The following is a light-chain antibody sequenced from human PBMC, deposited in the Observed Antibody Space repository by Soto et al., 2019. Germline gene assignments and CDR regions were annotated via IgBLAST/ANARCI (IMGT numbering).Light chain of an antibody. Sequence: DIPMTQSPSSLSASVGDRVTISCRASQGISNYLAWYQQIPGKVPKLLISAASTLQSGVPSRFSGSGSGTDFPLTISSLQAEDVATYYCQKYTNVPAFGGGTKVEIK. V-gene: IGKV1-27*01. CDR2: AAS. CDR1: QGISNY. J-gene: IGKJ4*01. CDR3: QKYTNVPA.